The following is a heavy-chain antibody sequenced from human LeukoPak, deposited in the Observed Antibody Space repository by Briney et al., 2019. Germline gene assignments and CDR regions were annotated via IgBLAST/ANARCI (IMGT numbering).Heavy chain of an antibody. V-gene: IGHV4-30-4*01. J-gene: IGHJ2*01. CDR2: IYYSGST. CDR1: GGSISSGDYY. Sequence: PSQTLSLTCTVSGGSISSGDYYWSWIRQPPGKGLEWIGYIYYSGSTYYNPSLKSRVTISVDTSKNQFSLKLSSVTAADTAVYYCARHTSGLLPLRYFDLWGRGTLVTVSS. D-gene: IGHD2-15*01. CDR3: ARHTSGLLPLRYFDL.